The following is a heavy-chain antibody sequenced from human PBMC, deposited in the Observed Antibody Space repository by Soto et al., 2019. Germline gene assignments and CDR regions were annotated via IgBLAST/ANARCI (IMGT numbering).Heavy chain of an antibody. D-gene: IGHD6-19*01. CDR3: ARDITSSGWYDY. CDR1: GFTFSSYA. Sequence: GGSLRLSCAASGFTFSSYAMHWVRQAPGKGLEWVAVISYDGSNKYYADSVKGRFTISRDKSKNTLYLQMNSLRAEDTAVYYCARDITSSGWYDYWGQGTLVTVS. V-gene: IGHV3-30-3*01. J-gene: IGHJ4*02. CDR2: ISYDGSNK.